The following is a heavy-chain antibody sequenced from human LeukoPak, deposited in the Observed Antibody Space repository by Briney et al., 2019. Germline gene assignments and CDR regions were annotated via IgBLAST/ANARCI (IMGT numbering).Heavy chain of an antibody. CDR3: ARDRGSSGYCSCGSFNWDLDS. CDR2: ISISGTFI. Sequence: PGGSLRLSCAASGFTFNSYSMNWVRQAPGKGLEWVSSISISGTFIYYADSVKGRFIISKDSAKNSLYLQMNSLRAEDTAVYYCARDRGSSGYCSCGSFNWDLDSLGQGTPVTVSP. D-gene: IGHD2-15*01. CDR1: GFTFNSYS. V-gene: IGHV3-21*01. J-gene: IGHJ4*02.